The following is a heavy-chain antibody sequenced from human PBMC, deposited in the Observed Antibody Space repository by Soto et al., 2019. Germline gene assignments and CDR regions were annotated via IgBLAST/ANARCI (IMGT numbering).Heavy chain of an antibody. D-gene: IGHD5-12*01. V-gene: IGHV4-59*01. CDR2: IYYSGST. J-gene: IGHJ4*02. CDR1: GGSISSYY. CDR3: ARVGSGGYDYSIGY. Sequence: SETLSLTCTVSGGSISSYYWSWIRQPPGKGLEWIGYIYYSGSTNYNPSLKSRVTISVDTSKNQFSLKLSSVTAADTAVYYCARVGSGGYDYSIGYWGQGTLVTVSS.